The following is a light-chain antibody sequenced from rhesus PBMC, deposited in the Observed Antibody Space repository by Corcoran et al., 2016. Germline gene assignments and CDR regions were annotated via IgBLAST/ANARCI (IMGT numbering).Light chain of an antibody. CDR2: EAS. CDR1: QGIIND. J-gene: IGKJ4*01. Sequence: DIQMTQSPSSLSASVGDRVTITCRASQGIINDLAWYQQKPGETPKLLIYEASSLQSGIPSRFRGIGSGTDFTLTISSLQPEDFATYYCQHYYNSPLTFGGGTKVEIK. CDR3: QHYYNSPLT. V-gene: IGKV1-18*01.